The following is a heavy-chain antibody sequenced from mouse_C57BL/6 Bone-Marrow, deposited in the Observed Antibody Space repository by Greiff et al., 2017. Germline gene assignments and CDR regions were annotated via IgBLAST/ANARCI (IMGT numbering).Heavy chain of an antibody. J-gene: IGHJ2*01. CDR1: GFNIKDYY. CDR3: NAGYYGGRRVDY. CDR2: IDPENGDT. V-gene: IGHV14-4*02. Sequence: VQLQQSGAELVRSGASVKLSCTASGFNIKDYYMHWVNQRPEQGLEWIGWIDPENGDTEFAPKFQGKATMTADTSSNTAYLQLSSLTYEDTAVYYCNAGYYGGRRVDYWGEGTTLTVSS. D-gene: IGHD1-1*01.